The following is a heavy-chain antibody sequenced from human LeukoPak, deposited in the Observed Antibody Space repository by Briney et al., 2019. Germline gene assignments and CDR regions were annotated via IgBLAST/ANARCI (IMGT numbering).Heavy chain of an antibody. D-gene: IGHD2-21*02. CDR2: MNPNSGKT. J-gene: IGHJ4*02. CDR3: ARGRGYCGGDCYQEIGY. V-gene: IGHV1-8*01. Sequence: AASVKVSCKASGFTFTTYDFNWVRQATGQGLEWMGWMNPNSGKTGFAQKFQGRVTMTRNTSISTAYMELSNLRSEDTAVYYCARGRGYCGGDCYQEIGYRGQGTLVAVSS. CDR1: GFTFTTYD.